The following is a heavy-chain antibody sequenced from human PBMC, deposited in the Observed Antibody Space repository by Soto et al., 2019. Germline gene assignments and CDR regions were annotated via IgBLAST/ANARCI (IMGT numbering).Heavy chain of an antibody. CDR3: AKSSSVFGEVGGGMDV. CDR1: GFTFSSFA. V-gene: IGHV3-23*01. CDR2: ISRSATNT. J-gene: IGHJ6*02. Sequence: EVQLLESGGGLVQPGGSLRLSCAASGFTFSSFAMSWVRQAPGKGLEWVATISRSATNTYYADSVKGRFAISRENXKXTLYLQMNSLRAEDTPVYSCAKSSSVFGEVGGGMDVWGQGTTVTVSS. D-gene: IGHD3-10*01.